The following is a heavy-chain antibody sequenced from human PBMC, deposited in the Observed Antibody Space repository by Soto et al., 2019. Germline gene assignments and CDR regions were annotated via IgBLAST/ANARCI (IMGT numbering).Heavy chain of an antibody. CDR3: AKDRSGSDYFSDYYYYGMDV. V-gene: IGHV3-30*18. D-gene: IGHD3-10*01. CDR2: ISYDGSNK. J-gene: IGHJ6*02. CDR1: GFTFSSYG. Sequence: GGSLRLSCAASGFTFSSYGMHWVRQAPGKGLEWVAVISYDGSNKYYADSVKDRFTISRDNSKNTLYLQMNSLRAEDTAVYYCAKDRSGSDYFSDYYYYGMDVWGQGTTVTVSS.